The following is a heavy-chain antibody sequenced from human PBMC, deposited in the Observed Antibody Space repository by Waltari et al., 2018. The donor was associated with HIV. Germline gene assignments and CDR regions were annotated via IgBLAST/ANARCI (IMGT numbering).Heavy chain of an antibody. CDR3: AGGPTGDLINYDRCAYFDS. Sequence: QVHLQQWGAGLLKPSGTLSLTCAVYNTSFNAYYWSWIRQSPESGLEWIGEINHDGGATYSRSLRSRTTISVDSAKKQFSLRLTSVTAADIGVYYCAGGPTGDLINYDRCAYFDSWSQGTLVTVSA. CDR1: NTSFNAYY. J-gene: IGHJ4*02. D-gene: IGHD3-16*01. CDR2: INHDGGA. V-gene: IGHV4-34*02.